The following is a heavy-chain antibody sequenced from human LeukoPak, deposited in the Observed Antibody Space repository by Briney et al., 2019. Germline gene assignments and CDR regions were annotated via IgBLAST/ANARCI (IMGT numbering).Heavy chain of an antibody. Sequence: GGSLRLSCAASGFTFSNYDMSWVRQAPGKGLEWVSLIRGSGDYTYYADSVKGRFTISRDNSKNTLYLQMNSLSAEDTAVYYCAKDTDSSGYYGMDVWGQGTTVTVSS. CDR3: AKDTDSSGYYGMDV. CDR2: IRGSGDYT. CDR1: GFTFSNYD. J-gene: IGHJ6*02. V-gene: IGHV3-23*01. D-gene: IGHD6-19*01.